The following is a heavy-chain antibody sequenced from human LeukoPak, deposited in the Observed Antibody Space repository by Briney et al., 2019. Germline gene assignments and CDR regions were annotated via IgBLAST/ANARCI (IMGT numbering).Heavy chain of an antibody. CDR1: GFTFSSYS. CDR3: ARWDGYNWNYVPSFDY. V-gene: IGHV3-21*01. D-gene: IGHD1-7*01. CDR2: ISSSSSYI. J-gene: IGHJ4*02. Sequence: PGGSLRLSCAASGFTFSSYSMNWVRQAPGKGLEWVSSISSSSSYIYYADSLKGRFTISRDNAKNSLYLQMNSLRAEDTAVYYCARWDGYNWNYVPSFDYWGQGTLVTVSS.